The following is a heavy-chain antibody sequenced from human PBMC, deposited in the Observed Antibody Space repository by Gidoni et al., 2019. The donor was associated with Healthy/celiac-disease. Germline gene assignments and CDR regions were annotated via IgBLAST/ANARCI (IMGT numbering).Heavy chain of an antibody. V-gene: IGHV4-59*01. D-gene: IGHD4-17*01. J-gene: IGHJ3*02. CDR1: GCSMSSYD. CDR3: ARVGMTTVTLTKTHAFDI. CDR2: IYYSGST. Sequence: QVQLQESGPGLVKPSETLSLTCTVSGCSMSSYDWSWIRQPPGKGLEWIGYIYYSGSTNYNPSIKSRVTISVDTSKNQFSLKLSSVTAADTAVYYCARVGMTTVTLTKTHAFDIWAKGQWSPSLQ.